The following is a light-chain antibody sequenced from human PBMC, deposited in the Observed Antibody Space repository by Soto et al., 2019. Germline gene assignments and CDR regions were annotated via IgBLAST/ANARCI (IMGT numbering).Light chain of an antibody. Sequence: DIVMTQSPDSLAVSLGERATINCKSSQTLLHGFNYLAWYQQKPGQPPELLIYWASTRESGVPDRFSGSGSGTDFTLTIGSLQAEDAAVYYCQQYYTTPVTFGQGTKVEIK. V-gene: IGKV4-1*01. CDR1: QTLLHGFNY. J-gene: IGKJ1*01. CDR2: WAS. CDR3: QQYYTTPVT.